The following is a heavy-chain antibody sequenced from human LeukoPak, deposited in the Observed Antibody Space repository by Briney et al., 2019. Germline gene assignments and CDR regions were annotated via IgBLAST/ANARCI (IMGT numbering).Heavy chain of an antibody. CDR3: ARGRNGVYYFDY. CDR1: GFTVGSHH. CDR2: IYSDATT. Sequence: GGSLRLSCAASGFTVGSHHFMLWVRQAPGKGLEWVSVIYSDATTYYADSVKGRSTISRDNSKNTLYLQMNSLRADDTALYYCARGRNGVYYFDYWGQGTLVTVSS. D-gene: IGHD3-10*01. V-gene: IGHV3-66*01. J-gene: IGHJ4*02.